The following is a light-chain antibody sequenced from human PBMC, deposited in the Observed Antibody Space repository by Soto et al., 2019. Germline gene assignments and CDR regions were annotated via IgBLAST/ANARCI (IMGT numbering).Light chain of an antibody. CDR1: QPVISH. CDR2: EAS. CDR3: QQRDNWPPLYT. V-gene: IGKV3-11*01. Sequence: ETMLTQSPASLSLSPGESATLSCWASQPVISHLAWYQQKPGQAPRLLIYEASNRATGIPARFSGSGSGTDFTLTISSLEPEDSAVYYCQQRDNWPPLYTFGQGTKVEIK. J-gene: IGKJ2*01.